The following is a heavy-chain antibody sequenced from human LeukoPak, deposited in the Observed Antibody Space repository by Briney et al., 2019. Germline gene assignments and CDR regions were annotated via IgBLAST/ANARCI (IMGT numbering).Heavy chain of an antibody. CDR2: IYHSGST. CDR1: GGSISSSNW. V-gene: IGHV4-4*02. CDR3: ARTYYYGSGSPYNWFDP. Sequence: PSGTLSLTCAVSGGSISSSNWWSWVRQPPGKGLEWIGEIYHSGSTNYNPSLKSRVTISVGKSKNQFSLKLSSVTAADTAVYYCARTYYYGSGSPYNWFDPWGQGTLVTVSS. J-gene: IGHJ5*02. D-gene: IGHD3-10*01.